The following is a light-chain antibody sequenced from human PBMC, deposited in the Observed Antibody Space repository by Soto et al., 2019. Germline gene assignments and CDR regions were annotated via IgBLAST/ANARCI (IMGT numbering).Light chain of an antibody. Sequence: IQLTQSQSSLSASVGDRVTITCRASQGISSYLAWYQQKPGKAPKLLIYAASTLQSGVPSRFSGSGSGTDFTLTISCLQSEDFATYYCQQYYSYLGTFGQGTKVDIK. V-gene: IGKV1-9*01. CDR2: AAS. J-gene: IGKJ1*01. CDR1: QGISSY. CDR3: QQYYSYLGT.